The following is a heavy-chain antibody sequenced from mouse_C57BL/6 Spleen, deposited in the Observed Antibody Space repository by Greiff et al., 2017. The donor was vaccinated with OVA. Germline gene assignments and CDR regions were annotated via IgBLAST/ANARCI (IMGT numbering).Heavy chain of an antibody. J-gene: IGHJ4*01. CDR1: GYTFTSYW. CDR2: INPSNGGT. V-gene: IGHV1-53*01. D-gene: IGHD2-5*01. CDR3: ATYYSNYGYAMDY. Sequence: QVHVKQSGTELVKPGASVKLSCKASGYTFTSYWMHWVKQRPGQGLEWIGNINPSNGGTNYNEKFKSKATLTVDKSSSTAYMQLSSLTSEDSAVYYCATYYSNYGYAMDYWGQGTSVTVSS.